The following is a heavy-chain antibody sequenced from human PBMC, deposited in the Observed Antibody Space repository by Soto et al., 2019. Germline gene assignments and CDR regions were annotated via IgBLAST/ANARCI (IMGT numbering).Heavy chain of an antibody. D-gene: IGHD1-26*01. CDR2: INAGNGNT. Sequence: GESLKISCKASGYTFTSYAMHWVRQAPGQRLEWMGWINAGNGNTKYSQKFQGRVTITRDTSASTAYMELSSLRSEDTAVYYCARAEGWGGSYFDYWGQGTLVTVSS. CDR1: GYTFTSYA. J-gene: IGHJ4*02. V-gene: IGHV1-3*01. CDR3: ARAEGWGGSYFDY.